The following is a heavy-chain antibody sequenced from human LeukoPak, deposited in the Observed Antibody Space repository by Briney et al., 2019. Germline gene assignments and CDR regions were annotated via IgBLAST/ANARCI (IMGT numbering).Heavy chain of an antibody. CDR1: GGSISSSSYY. D-gene: IGHD1-26*01. Sequence: PSETLSLTCTVSGGSISSSSYYWGWIRQPPGKGLEWIGSIYYSGSTYYNPSLKSRVTISVDTSKNQFSLKLSSVTAADTAVYYCATLSGSYLFDYWGQGTLVTVSS. CDR2: IYYSGST. V-gene: IGHV4-39*01. CDR3: ATLSGSYLFDY. J-gene: IGHJ4*02.